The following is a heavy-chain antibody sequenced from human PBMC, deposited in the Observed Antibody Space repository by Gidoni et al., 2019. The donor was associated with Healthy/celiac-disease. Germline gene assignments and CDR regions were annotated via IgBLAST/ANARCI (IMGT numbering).Heavy chain of an antibody. CDR2: IYTSGST. CDR3: AREGYGDYSFDY. D-gene: IGHD4-17*01. CDR1: VGSISSGSYY. Sequence: QVQLQESGPGLVKPSQTLSLTCTVSVGSISSGSYYWSWIRKPAGKGLEWIGRIYTSGSTNYNPPLKSRGTISVDTSKNQFSLKLSSVTAADTAVYYCAREGYGDYSFDYWGQGTLVTVSS. J-gene: IGHJ4*02. V-gene: IGHV4-61*02.